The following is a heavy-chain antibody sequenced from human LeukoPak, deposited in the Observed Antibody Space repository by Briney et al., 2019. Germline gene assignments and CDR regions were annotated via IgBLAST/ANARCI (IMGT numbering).Heavy chain of an antibody. CDR2: ISGSGGST. D-gene: IGHD4-11*01. V-gene: IGHV3-23*01. J-gene: IGHJ4*02. Sequence: GGSLRLSCAASGFTFSSYAMSWVRQAPGKGLEWVSAISGSGGSTYYADSVKGRFTISRDNAKSSLSLQMNSLRAEDTAVYYCARGHSNYGDYFDYWGQGTLVTVSS. CDR1: GFTFSSYA. CDR3: ARGHSNYGDYFDY.